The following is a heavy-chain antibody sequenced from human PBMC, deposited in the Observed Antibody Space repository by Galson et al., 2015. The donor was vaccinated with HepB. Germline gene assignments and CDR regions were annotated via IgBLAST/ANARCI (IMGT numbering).Heavy chain of an antibody. CDR2: IRYDGSNK. D-gene: IGHD3-16*01. CDR3: ARGVGAPSDY. Sequence: SLRLSCAASGFTFSSYGMHWVRQAPGKGLEWVAFIRYDGSNKYYADSVKGRFTISRDNSKNTLYLQMNSLRDEDTAVYYCARGVGAPSDYWGQGTLVTVSS. J-gene: IGHJ4*02. V-gene: IGHV3-30*02. CDR1: GFTFSSYG.